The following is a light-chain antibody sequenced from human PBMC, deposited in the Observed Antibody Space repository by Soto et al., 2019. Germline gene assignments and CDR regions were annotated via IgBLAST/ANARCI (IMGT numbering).Light chain of an antibody. J-gene: IGKJ1*01. CDR1: QSVGGN. CDR2: GAS. Sequence: EIVLPRSPYTMSLSPGVTATLSCRASQSVGGNVAWYQQIPGQPPKLLIFGASSRATGIADKFSGSGSGTDFTLTISRLEPEDFAVYYCQQYGSSGTFGQGTKVDIK. CDR3: QQYGSSGT. V-gene: IGKV3-20*01.